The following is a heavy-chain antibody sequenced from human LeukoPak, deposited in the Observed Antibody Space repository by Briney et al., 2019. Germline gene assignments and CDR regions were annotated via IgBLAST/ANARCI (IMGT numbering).Heavy chain of an antibody. CDR2: ISAYNGNT. CDR1: GYTFTSYG. CDR3: ARGLQYYDFWSGYYDPNYYYYGMDV. J-gene: IGHJ6*02. V-gene: IGHV1-18*01. D-gene: IGHD3-3*01. Sequence: ASVKVSCKASGYTFTSYGISWVRQAPGQGLEWMGWISAYNGNTNYAQKLQGRVTMTTDTSTSTAYMELRSLRSDDTAVYYCARGLQYYDFWSGYYDPNYYYYGMDVWGQGTTVTVSS.